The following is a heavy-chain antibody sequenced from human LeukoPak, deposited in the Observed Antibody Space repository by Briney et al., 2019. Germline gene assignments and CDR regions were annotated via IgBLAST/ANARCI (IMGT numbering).Heavy chain of an antibody. CDR2: IYSGGAT. CDR3: ARLHYDVLTGPFDY. J-gene: IGHJ4*02. Sequence: PGGSLRLSCAASGITVNTNYMSWVRHAPGKGLEWVSIIYSGGATFYADSVKGRFTISRENSKNTLWLQMNSLRAEDTVVYYCARLHYDVLTGPFDYWGQGTLVTVSS. CDR1: GITVNTNY. D-gene: IGHD3-9*01. V-gene: IGHV3-66*04.